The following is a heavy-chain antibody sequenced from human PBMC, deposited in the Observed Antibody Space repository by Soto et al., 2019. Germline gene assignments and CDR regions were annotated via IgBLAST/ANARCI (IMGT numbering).Heavy chain of an antibody. CDR1: GGTFSSYA. V-gene: IGHV1-69*06. CDR2: IIPIFGTA. J-gene: IGHJ6*02. CDR3: ASRGDIVVVPAAKNYYYYGMDV. D-gene: IGHD2-2*01. Sequence: QVQLVQSGAEVKKPGSSVKVSCKASGGTFSSYAISWVRQAPGQGLEWMGGIIPIFGTANYAQKFQGRVTITADKSTSTAYMGVSSLRSEDTAVYYCASRGDIVVVPAAKNYYYYGMDVWGQGTTVTVSS.